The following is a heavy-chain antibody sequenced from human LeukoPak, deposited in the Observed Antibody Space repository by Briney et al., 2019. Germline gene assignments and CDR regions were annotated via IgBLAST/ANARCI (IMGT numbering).Heavy chain of an antibody. CDR1: GFTVINNY. Sequence: GGSLRLSCAASGFTVINNYMYWVRQAPGKGLEWVSMFYSGGATYYIDSVKGRFTISRDNFKNTLNLQMNNQRPEDTAVYYCARGNPSSRHWGQGTLVTVSS. D-gene: IGHD1-14*01. V-gene: IGHV3-66*01. CDR2: FYSGGAT. J-gene: IGHJ4*02. CDR3: ARGNPSSRH.